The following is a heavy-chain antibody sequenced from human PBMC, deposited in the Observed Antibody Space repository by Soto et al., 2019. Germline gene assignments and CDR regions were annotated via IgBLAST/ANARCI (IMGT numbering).Heavy chain of an antibody. CDR2: VCYSGAT. CDR3: ATNIVVDCSGGVGCRDNYRFGY. CDR1: GGAVSSGAYY. V-gene: IGHV4-39*01. J-gene: IGHJ4*02. D-gene: IGHD2-15*01. Sequence: AETLSLTCTVSGGAVSSGAYYWGWLRQSPGKGLEWIGSVCYSGATYYTPSLEGRVTISVDTSKNHFSLKLTSVAAADTAVYFCATNIVVDCSGGVGCRDNYRFGYWGQGTPV.